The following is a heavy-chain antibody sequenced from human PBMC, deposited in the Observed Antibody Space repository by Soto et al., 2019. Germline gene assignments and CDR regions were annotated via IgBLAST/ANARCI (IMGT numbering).Heavy chain of an antibody. D-gene: IGHD3-10*01. Sequence: QVQLQESGSGLMKPSQTLSLTCAVSGGSVSSGDYSWSWIRQPPGKGLEWIGYIYHSGNTVYNPSIKSRVTISMDRSKNQFSLKLTSVTAADTAVYYCACDYGSGSYRFDSWGQGILVTVSS. CDR2: IYHSGNT. J-gene: IGHJ4*02. CDR3: ACDYGSGSYRFDS. V-gene: IGHV4-30-2*01. CDR1: GGSVSSGDYS.